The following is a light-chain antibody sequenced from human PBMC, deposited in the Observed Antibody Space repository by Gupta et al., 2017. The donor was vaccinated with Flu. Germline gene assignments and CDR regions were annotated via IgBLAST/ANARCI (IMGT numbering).Light chain of an antibody. CDR1: QSLVHRDGNTY. CDR2: KAS. Sequence: IVLTHSGLCSPVTPGQPAFLSCTSSQSLVHRDGNTYLSWIHQRPGQPSRVLIYKASNRGSGVSDRFSGSGAGTXFTLIIXSGEPEDVGIDYCKQAKQSPFTFGXGTMVEIK. CDR3: KQAKQSPFT. V-gene: IGKV2-24*01. J-gene: IGKJ1*01.